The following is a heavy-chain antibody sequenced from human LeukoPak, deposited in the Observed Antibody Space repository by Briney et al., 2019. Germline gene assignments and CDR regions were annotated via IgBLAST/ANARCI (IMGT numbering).Heavy chain of an antibody. J-gene: IGHJ4*02. Sequence: GESLKISCKGSGYSFTTYWIGWVRQMPGKGLEWMGIIHPADSDTRYSPSFQGQVTISADKSISTAYLQWSSLKASDTAMYYCARLYFDTNSYSDYWGQGTLVTVSS. V-gene: IGHV5-51*01. CDR2: IHPADSDT. D-gene: IGHD3-22*01. CDR1: GYSFTTYW. CDR3: ARLYFDTNSYSDY.